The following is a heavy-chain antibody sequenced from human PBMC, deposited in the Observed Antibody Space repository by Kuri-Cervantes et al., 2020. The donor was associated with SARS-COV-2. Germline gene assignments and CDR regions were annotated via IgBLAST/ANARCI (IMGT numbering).Heavy chain of an antibody. CDR1: GFTFDDYA. CDR2: ISWNSGSI. D-gene: IGHD6-13*01. CDR3: ARGIGIAAAGH. J-gene: IGHJ4*02. V-gene: IGHV3-9*01. Sequence: GGSLRLSCAASGFTFDDYAMHWVRQAPGKGLEWVSGISWNSGSIGYADSVKGRFTISRDNATNTLYLQMNSLRAEDTAVYYCARGIGIAAAGHWGQGTLVTVSS.